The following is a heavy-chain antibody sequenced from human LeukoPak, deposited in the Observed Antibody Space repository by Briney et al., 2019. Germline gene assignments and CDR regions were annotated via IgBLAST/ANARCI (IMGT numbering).Heavy chain of an antibody. CDR3: ARGYEFWSGYYSPVWFDP. CDR2: INSDGSST. Sequence: GGSLRLSCAASGFTFSSYWMHWVRQAPGKGLVWVSRINSDGSSTSYADSVKGRFTISRDNAKNTLYLQMNSLRAEDTAVYYCARGYEFWSGYYSPVWFDPWGQGTLVTVSS. D-gene: IGHD3-3*01. V-gene: IGHV3-74*01. J-gene: IGHJ5*02. CDR1: GFTFSSYW.